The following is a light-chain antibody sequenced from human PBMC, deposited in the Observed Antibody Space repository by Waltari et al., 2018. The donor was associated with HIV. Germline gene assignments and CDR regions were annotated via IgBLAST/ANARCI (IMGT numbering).Light chain of an antibody. V-gene: IGKV4-1*01. CDR2: WAS. J-gene: IGKJ2*01. Sequence: DIVMTQSPDSLAVSLGERVTINCKSSQSLFYSSSNKNSLVWYQQKPGQPPKLLIYWASTRDSGVPERFSGSGSGTDFTLTISSLQAADVAVYYCQQHYTSPHTFGQGTKLEIK. CDR1: QSLFYSSSNKNS. CDR3: QQHYTSPHT.